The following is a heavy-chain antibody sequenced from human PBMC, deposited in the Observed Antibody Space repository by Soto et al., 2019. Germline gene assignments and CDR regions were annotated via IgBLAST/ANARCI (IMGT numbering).Heavy chain of an antibody. D-gene: IGHD3-22*01. V-gene: IGHV1-18*01. CDR3: ARGGYYDSSGSRNYHYYGMNV. CDR2: ISPYDRNT. Sequence: QVQLVQPGGEVKKPGASVKVSCKASGYTFSSYGINWVRQAPGQGLEWLGWISPYDRNTKYAQILQGRVSMTTDTSTKTAYMEVRSLRSDDTAVYYCARGGYYDSSGSRNYHYYGMNVWGQGTTVTVSS. CDR1: GYTFSSYG. J-gene: IGHJ6*02.